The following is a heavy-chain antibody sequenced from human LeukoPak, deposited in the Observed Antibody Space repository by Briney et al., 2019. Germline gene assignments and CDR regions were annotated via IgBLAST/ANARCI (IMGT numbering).Heavy chain of an antibody. V-gene: IGHV3-30*18. CDR1: GFTFSRYG. CDR2: ISYDGSNK. CDR3: AKSGSYSGYDVGVYFDY. D-gene: IGHD5-12*01. J-gene: IGHJ4*02. Sequence: PGGSLRLSCAASGFTFSRYGMHWVRQAPGKGLGWVAVISYDGSNKYYADSVKGRFTISSDNSKNTLYLQMSSLRPEDTAVYNCAKSGSYSGYDVGVYFDYWGQGTLVTVSS.